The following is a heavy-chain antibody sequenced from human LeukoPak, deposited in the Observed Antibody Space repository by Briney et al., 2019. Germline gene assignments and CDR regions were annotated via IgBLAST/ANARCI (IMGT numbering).Heavy chain of an antibody. V-gene: IGHV3-33*06. CDR2: IWYDGNK. J-gene: IGHJ3*02. CDR3: AKEISLNDAFDI. D-gene: IGHD2-15*01. CDR1: GFTFSSYG. Sequence: GGSLRLXCAASGFTFSSYGMHWVRQAPGKGLESVAIIWYDGNKYYADSVKGRFTISRDNSKNTLYLQINSLRAEDTAMYYCAKEISLNDAFDIWGQGTMVTVSS.